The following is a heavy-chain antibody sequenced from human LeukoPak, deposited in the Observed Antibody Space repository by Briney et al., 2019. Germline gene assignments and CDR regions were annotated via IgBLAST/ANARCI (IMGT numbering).Heavy chain of an antibody. J-gene: IGHJ3*02. CDR2: IYYSGST. D-gene: IGHD1-26*01. CDR1: GGSISSYY. CDR3: AREPYIVGATGAFDI. V-gene: IGHV4-59*01. Sequence: SETLSLTCTVSGGSISSYYWSWIRQPPGKGLEWIGYIYYSGSTNYNPSLKSRVTISVDTSKNQFSLKLSSVTAADTAVHYCAREPYIVGATGAFDIWGQGTMVTVSS.